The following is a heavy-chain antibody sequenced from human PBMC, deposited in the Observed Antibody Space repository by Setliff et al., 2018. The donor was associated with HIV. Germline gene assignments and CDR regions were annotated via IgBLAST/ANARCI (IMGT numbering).Heavy chain of an antibody. J-gene: IGHJ3*02. D-gene: IGHD3-3*01. V-gene: IGHV4-39*01. CDR3: ARSKTFYDFWGGYYTHGAFKI. Sequence: PSETLSLTCTVSSGSITSRTYYWGWIRQPPGKGLEWIVSIFYSGITYYNPSLKSRVSISVDTSKNQFSLNLTSVTAADTAVYYGARSKTFYDFWGGYYTHGAFKIWGLGTMVTVSS. CDR2: IFYSGIT. CDR1: SGSITSRTYY.